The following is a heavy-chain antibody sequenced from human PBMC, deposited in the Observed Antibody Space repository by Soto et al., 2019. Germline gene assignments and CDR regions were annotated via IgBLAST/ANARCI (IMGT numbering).Heavy chain of an antibody. CDR3: ARAGTMHSDPRLNNWFDP. CDR1: GFTFSSYD. D-gene: IGHD6-19*01. V-gene: IGHV3-13*01. CDR2: IGTAGDT. J-gene: IGHJ5*02. Sequence: GGSLRLSCAASGFTFSSYDMHWVRQATGKGLEWVSAIGTAGDTYYPGSVKGRFTISRENAKNSLYLQMNSLRAGDTAVYYCARAGTMHSDPRLNNWFDPWGQGTLVTVSS.